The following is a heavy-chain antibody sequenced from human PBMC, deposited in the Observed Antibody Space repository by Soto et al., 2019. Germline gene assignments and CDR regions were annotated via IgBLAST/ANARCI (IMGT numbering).Heavy chain of an antibody. J-gene: IGHJ4*02. Sequence: QLQLQESGPGLVKPSETLSLTCTVSGGSISSSSYYWGWIRQPPGKGLEWIGSIYYSGSTYYNPSLKSRVTISVDTSKNQFSLKLSSVTAADTAVYYCARQNEVPPLEHDYWGQGTLVTVSS. CDR2: IYYSGST. V-gene: IGHV4-39*01. CDR1: GGSISSSSYY. CDR3: ARQNEVPPLEHDY. D-gene: IGHD1-1*01.